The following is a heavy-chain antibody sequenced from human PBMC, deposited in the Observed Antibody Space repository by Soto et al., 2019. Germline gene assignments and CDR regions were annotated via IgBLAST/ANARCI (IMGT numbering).Heavy chain of an antibody. V-gene: IGHV3-15*07. CDR2: IKSKTDGGTT. Sequence: GGSLRLSCAASGFTFSNAWMNWVRQAPGKGLEWVGRIKSKTDGGTTDYAAPVKGRFTISRDDSKNTLYLQMNSLKTEDTAVYYCNTDPRLGATEAFDYRGQGALVTVSS. CDR3: NTDPRLGATEAFDY. D-gene: IGHD1-26*01. CDR1: GFTFSNAW. J-gene: IGHJ4*02.